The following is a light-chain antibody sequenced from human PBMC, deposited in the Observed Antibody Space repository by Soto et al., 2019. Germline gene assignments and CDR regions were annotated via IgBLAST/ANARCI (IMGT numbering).Light chain of an antibody. J-gene: IGLJ2*01. CDR1: TSDVGGYNY. CDR3: SSYTISSPVI. V-gene: IGLV2-14*03. CDR2: VVS. Sequence: QSVLTQPASVSGSPGQSITISCTGTTSDVGGYNYVSWYQQHPGKAPKLMIYVVSNRPSGVSNRFSGSKSGNTASLTISGLQAEDEADYYCSSYTISSPVIFGGGTKLTVL.